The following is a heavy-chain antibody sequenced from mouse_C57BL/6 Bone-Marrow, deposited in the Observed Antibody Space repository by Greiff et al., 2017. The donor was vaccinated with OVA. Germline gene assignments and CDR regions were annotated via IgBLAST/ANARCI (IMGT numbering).Heavy chain of an antibody. Sequence: QVQLQQPGAELVRPGSSVKLSCKASGYTFTSYWMHWVKQRPIQGLEWIGNIDPSDSETHYNQKFKDKATLTVDKSSSTAYMQLSSLTSADSAVYYCAREDYDYDDWFAYWGQGTLVTVSA. D-gene: IGHD2-4*01. CDR2: IDPSDSET. V-gene: IGHV1-52*01. J-gene: IGHJ3*01. CDR1: GYTFTSYW. CDR3: AREDYDYDDWFAY.